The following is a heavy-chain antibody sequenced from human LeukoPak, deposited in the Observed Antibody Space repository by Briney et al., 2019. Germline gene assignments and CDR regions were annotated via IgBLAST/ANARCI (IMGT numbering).Heavy chain of an antibody. V-gene: IGHV3-73*01. Sequence: GGSLRLFCAASGFTFSGSAIHWVRQASGKGLEWLGRIRIKPDNYAPAYAASVEGRVTISRDDSKKSAYLQMDSLKAEDTAVYYCSRFDLYYDGTFASDGLDVWGQGTTVTVSS. D-gene: IGHD3-22*01. CDR2: IRIKPDNYAP. CDR3: SRFDLYYDGTFASDGLDV. CDR1: GFTFSGSA. J-gene: IGHJ6*02.